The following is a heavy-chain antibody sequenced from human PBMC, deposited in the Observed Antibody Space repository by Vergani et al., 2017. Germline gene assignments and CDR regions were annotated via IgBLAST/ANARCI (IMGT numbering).Heavy chain of an antibody. CDR1: GFTFSSYA. D-gene: IGHD5/OR15-5a*01. Sequence: EVQLLESGGGLVQPGGSLRLSCAASGFTFSSYAMSWVRQAPGKGLEWVSAISGSGGSTYYADSVKGRFTISRDNAKNSLYLQMNSLRAEDTAVYYCASVYGNQYYGMDVWGQGTTVTVSS. J-gene: IGHJ6*02. V-gene: IGHV3-23*01. CDR2: ISGSGGST. CDR3: ASVYGNQYYGMDV.